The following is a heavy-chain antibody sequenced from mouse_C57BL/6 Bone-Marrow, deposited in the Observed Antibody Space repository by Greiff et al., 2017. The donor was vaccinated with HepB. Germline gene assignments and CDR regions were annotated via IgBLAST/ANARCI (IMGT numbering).Heavy chain of an antibody. D-gene: IGHD1-1*01. CDR3: TSYGSSYDWFAY. J-gene: IGHJ3*01. CDR2: IDPENGDT. Sequence: EVQLQQSGAELVRPGASVKLSCTASGFNIKDDYMHWVKQRPEQGLEWIGWIDPENGDTEYASKFQGKVTITADTYSNTAYLQLSSLTSEDTAVYYCTSYGSSYDWFAYWGQGTLVTVSA. CDR1: GFNIKDDY. V-gene: IGHV14-4*01.